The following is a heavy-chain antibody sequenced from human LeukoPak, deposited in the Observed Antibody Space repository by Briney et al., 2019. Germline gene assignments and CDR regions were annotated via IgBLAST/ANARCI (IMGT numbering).Heavy chain of an antibody. Sequence: GGSLRLSCAASGFTFSSYAMHWVRQAPGKGLEWVAVISYDGGNKYYADSVKGRFTISRDNSKNTLYLQMNSLRAEDTAVYYCAKDLHYGSADYWGQGTLVTVSS. V-gene: IGHV3-30*04. D-gene: IGHD3-10*01. CDR2: ISYDGGNK. CDR3: AKDLHYGSADY. CDR1: GFTFSSYA. J-gene: IGHJ4*02.